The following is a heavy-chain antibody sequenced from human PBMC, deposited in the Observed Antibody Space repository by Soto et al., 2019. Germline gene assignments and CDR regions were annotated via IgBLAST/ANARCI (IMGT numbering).Heavy chain of an antibody. J-gene: IGHJ3*02. D-gene: IGHD5-12*01. CDR3: ATRNGYNMGAFDI. CDR2: MYHSGPT. CDR1: GGSISSGGYS. V-gene: IGHV4-30-2*01. Sequence: SETLSLTCAVPGGSISSGGYSWSWIRQPPGKGLEWIGYMYHSGPTYYNPSLESRVTISVDKSKNQFSLKLASVTAADTAVYYCATRNGYNMGAFDIWGQGTMVTVS.